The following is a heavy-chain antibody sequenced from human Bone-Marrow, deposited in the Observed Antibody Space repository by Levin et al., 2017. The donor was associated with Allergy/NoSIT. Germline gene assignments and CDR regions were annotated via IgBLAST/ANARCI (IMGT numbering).Heavy chain of an antibody. J-gene: IGHJ6*03. V-gene: IGHV3-23*01. Sequence: PGGSLRLSCAASGFTFSSYGMSWVRQAPGKGLEWVSVISGGGSSIHYADSVKGRFTISRDNSKNTLYLQMNSLRAEDTAIYYCVKDQSYTHYMDVWGKGTTVTVSS. D-gene: IGHD1-26*01. CDR1: GFTFSSYG. CDR2: ISGGGSSI. CDR3: VKDQSYTHYMDV.